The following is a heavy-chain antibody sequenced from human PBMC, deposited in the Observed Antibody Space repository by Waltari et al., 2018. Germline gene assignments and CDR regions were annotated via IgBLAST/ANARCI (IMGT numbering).Heavy chain of an antibody. CDR1: GVSITSGSHY. CDR3: ARDIGSLDSSSWYGSGY. CDR2: IYTSGTT. J-gene: IGHJ4*02. Sequence: QVQLQESGPGLVKPSQTLSLTCSVSGVSITSGSHYWSWIRQPDGKGLEWVGHIYTSGTTNSTPSLKRRVTISVDTSKNQFSLRLSSVTAADTAVYYCARDIGSLDSSSWYGSGYWGQGTLVTVSS. V-gene: IGHV4-61*02. D-gene: IGHD6-13*01.